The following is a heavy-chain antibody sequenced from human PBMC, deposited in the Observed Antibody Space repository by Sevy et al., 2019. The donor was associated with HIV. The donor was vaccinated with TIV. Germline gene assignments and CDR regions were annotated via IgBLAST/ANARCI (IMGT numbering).Heavy chain of an antibody. CDR1: GFSFSSYG. J-gene: IGHJ4*02. V-gene: IGHV3-33*01. Sequence: GGSLRLSCGASGFSFSSYGMYWVRQAPGKGLEWVAVIWYDGTDKYYADSVKGRFTISRDNSKNTLYLQMNSLRADDSAGYCCASGPRFEYYFDYWGQGTLVTVSS. CDR3: ASGPRFEYYFDY. CDR2: IWYDGTDK.